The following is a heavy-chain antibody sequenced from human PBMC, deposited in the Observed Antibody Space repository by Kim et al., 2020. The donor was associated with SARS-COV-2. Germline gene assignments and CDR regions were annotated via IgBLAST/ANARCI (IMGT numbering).Heavy chain of an antibody. CDR1: GGSFSGYY. V-gene: IGHV4-34*01. CDR3: ARGRRGGGPSTDY. D-gene: IGHD2-21*01. Sequence: SETLSLTCAVYGGSFSGYYWSWIRQPPGKGLEWIGEINHSGSTNYNPSLKSRVTISVDTSKNQFSLKLSSVTAADTAVYYCARGRRGGGPSTDYWGQGTLVTVSS. CDR2: INHSGST. J-gene: IGHJ4*02.